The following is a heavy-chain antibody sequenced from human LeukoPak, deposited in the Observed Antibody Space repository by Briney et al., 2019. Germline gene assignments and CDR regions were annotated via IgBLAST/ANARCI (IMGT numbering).Heavy chain of an antibody. Sequence: GASVKVSCKASGGTFSSYAINWLRQAPGQGLEWTGWINPNSGDTNYAQKFQGRVTMTRDTSITTAYVELSRLRSDDTAVYYCARVRPSAPPYYYYYYMDVWGKGTTVTVSS. J-gene: IGHJ6*03. CDR3: ARVRPSAPPYYYYYYMDV. CDR1: GGTFSSYA. V-gene: IGHV1-2*02. CDR2: INPNSGDT.